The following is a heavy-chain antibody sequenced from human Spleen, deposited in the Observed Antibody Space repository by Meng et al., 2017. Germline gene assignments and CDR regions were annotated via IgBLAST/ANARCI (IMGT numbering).Heavy chain of an antibody. Sequence: VQLQASGPGLVKPSGTLSLTCVVSGGSISSIDWWSWVRQPPGKGLEWIGEIYHGGETNYNPSLKSRVTIAIDRSKNQFSLKLSSVTAADTAVYYCASWIYSCGWQWGQGTLVTVSS. D-gene: IGHD6-19*01. CDR1: GGSISSIDW. CDR2: IYHGGET. CDR3: ASWIYSCGWQ. V-gene: IGHV4/OR15-8*02. J-gene: IGHJ4*02.